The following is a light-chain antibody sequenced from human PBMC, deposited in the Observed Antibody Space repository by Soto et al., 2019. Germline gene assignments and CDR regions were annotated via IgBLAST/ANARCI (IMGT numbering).Light chain of an antibody. J-gene: IGLJ1*01. CDR3: CSYAGSSTFYV. V-gene: IGLV2-23*02. CDR2: EVS. CDR1: SSDVGSYNL. Sequence: QSVLTQPASVSWSPGQSITISCTGTSSDVGSYNLVSWYQKHPGKAPKLMIYEVSKRPSGVSNHFSGSKSGNTASLKISGLQTEDEADYYCCSYAGSSTFYVFGTGTKVTVL.